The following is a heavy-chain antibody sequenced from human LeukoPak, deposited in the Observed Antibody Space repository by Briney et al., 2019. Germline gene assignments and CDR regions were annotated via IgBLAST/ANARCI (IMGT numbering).Heavy chain of an antibody. V-gene: IGHV3-74*01. CDR1: GLTFRNYW. CDR2: INIDGST. J-gene: IGHJ5*02. CDR3: ARAGGSGWFDP. D-gene: IGHD3-10*01. Sequence: PGGSLRLSCAASGLTFRNYWMHWVRQAPGKGLVWVSRINIDGSTRYADSVEGRFTISRDNAKNTLYLQMNSLRAEDTAVYYCARAGGSGWFDPWGQGTLVTVSS.